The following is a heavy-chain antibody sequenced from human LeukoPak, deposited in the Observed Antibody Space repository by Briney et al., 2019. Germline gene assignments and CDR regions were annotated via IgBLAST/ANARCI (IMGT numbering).Heavy chain of an antibody. Sequence: SQTLSLTCALSGDSVSGNRATWNWLRQSPSRGLEWLGRTYYRSKWYNDYGASVKSRITVNPDTSKNQFSLQLNSVTPEDTAVYYCVRSQYWRFDDWGQGTLVTVSS. CDR1: GDSVSGNRAT. CDR3: VRSQYWRFDD. CDR2: TYYRSKWYN. J-gene: IGHJ4*02. D-gene: IGHD2-8*02. V-gene: IGHV6-1*01.